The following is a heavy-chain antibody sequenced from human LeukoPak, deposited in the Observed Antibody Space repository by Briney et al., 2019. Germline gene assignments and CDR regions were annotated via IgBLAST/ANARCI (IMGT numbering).Heavy chain of an antibody. Sequence: SETLSLTCTVSGGTISSSSYYWGWIRQPPGKGLEWIGSIYYSGSTYYNPSLKSRVTISVDTSKNQFSLKLSSVTAADTAVYYCARGAGNYYDSSGYIDYWGQGTLVTVSS. CDR3: ARGAGNYYDSSGYIDY. D-gene: IGHD3-22*01. V-gene: IGHV4-39*07. CDR1: GGTISSSSYY. CDR2: IYYSGST. J-gene: IGHJ4*02.